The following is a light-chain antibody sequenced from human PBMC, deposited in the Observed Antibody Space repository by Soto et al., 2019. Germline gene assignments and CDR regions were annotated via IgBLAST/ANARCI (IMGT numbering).Light chain of an antibody. CDR2: AAS. CDR3: QQTYSALWT. V-gene: IGKV1-39*01. J-gene: IGKJ1*01. CDR1: QTITNY. Sequence: DIQMTQSPSSLSASVGDRVTITCRTSQTITNYLNWYQQKPGKAPKLLIYAASTLQSGVPSRFSGSGYGTDFTLTISSLQPEDFATYYCQQTYSALWTFGQGTKVEIK.